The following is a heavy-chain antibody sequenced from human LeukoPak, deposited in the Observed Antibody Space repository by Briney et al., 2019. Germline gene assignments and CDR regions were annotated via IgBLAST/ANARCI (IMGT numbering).Heavy chain of an antibody. CDR1: GFTFSSYA. Sequence: GGSLRLSCAASGFTFSSYAMSWVRQAPGKGLEWVSAITGSGGSTNYADSVKGRFTISRDNSKNTLFLQMNSLRAEDTAVYYCAKAPSWGSGLYWFDPWGQGTLVTVSS. V-gene: IGHV3-23*01. J-gene: IGHJ5*02. CDR2: ITGSGGST. CDR3: AKAPSWGSGLYWFDP. D-gene: IGHD7-27*01.